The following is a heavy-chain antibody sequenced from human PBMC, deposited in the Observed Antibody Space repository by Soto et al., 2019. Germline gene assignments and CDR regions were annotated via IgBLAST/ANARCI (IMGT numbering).Heavy chain of an antibody. D-gene: IGHD1-1*01. V-gene: IGHV3-30*04. CDR2: IAYDGRNK. CDR3: ARELERVFDY. Sequence: QVQLVESGGGVVQPGRSLRLSCAASGFTFSSYAMHWVRQAPGKGLEWVAVIAYDGRNKYYADSVKGRFTISRDNSKNTLYLQMNSLRIEETAVYDCARELERVFDYWGQGTLVTVSS. CDR1: GFTFSSYA. J-gene: IGHJ4*02.